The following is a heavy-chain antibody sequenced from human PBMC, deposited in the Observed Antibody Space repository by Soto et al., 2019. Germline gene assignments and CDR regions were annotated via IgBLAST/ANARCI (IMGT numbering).Heavy chain of an antibody. CDR1: GGSFSGYY. J-gene: IGHJ5*02. CDR2: INHSGST. D-gene: IGHD2-15*01. V-gene: IGHV4-34*01. Sequence: SETLSLTCAVYGGSFSGYYWSWIRQPPGKGLEWIGEINHSGSTNYNPSLKSRVTISVDTSKNQFSLKLSSVTAADTAVYYCARALGYCSGGSCYSRSPWWSDPWGQGTLVTVSS. CDR3: ARALGYCSGGSCYSRSPWWSDP.